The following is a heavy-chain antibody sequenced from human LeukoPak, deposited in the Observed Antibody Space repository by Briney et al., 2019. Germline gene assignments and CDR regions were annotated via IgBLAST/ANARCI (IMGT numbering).Heavy chain of an antibody. J-gene: IGHJ4*02. D-gene: IGHD5-18*01. CDR1: GFTFSSYA. Sequence: GGSLRLSCAASGFTFSSYAMSWVRQAPGKGLEWVSAISGSGGSTYYADSVKGRFTISRDNSKNTLCLQMNSLRAEDTAVYYCAKRGGIQLRPWYYFDYWGQGTLVTVSS. CDR3: AKRGGIQLRPWYYFDY. CDR2: ISGSGGST. V-gene: IGHV3-23*01.